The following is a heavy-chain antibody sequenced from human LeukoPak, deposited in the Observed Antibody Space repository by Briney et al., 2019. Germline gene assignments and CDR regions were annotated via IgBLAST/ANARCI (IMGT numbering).Heavy chain of an antibody. CDR2: IHYSGST. Sequence: SETLSLTCTVSGGSISSYYWSWIRQPPGKGLEWIGHIHYSGSTNYNPSLKSRVTMSIDTSKNQFSLKLGSVTAADTAVYYCASAVVYTSYYGMDVWGQGTTVTVSS. CDR3: ASAVVYTSYYGMDV. CDR1: GGSISSYY. D-gene: IGHD6-13*01. V-gene: IGHV4-59*01. J-gene: IGHJ6*02.